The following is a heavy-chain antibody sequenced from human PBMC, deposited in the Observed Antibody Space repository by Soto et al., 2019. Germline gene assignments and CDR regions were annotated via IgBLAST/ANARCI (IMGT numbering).Heavy chain of an antibody. V-gene: IGHV3-30*03. CDR1: EFTFSNYA. CDR3: ARGPSYSDSYFDH. D-gene: IGHD4-17*01. CDR2: ISYDGNNK. J-gene: IGHJ4*02. Sequence: GGSLRLSCAASEFTFSNYAMHWVRQAPGKGLQWLAVISYDGNNKYYADSVEGRFTISRDNSKNTVYLQMNSLRLGDTAVYYCARGPSYSDSYFDHWGQGTLVTVSS.